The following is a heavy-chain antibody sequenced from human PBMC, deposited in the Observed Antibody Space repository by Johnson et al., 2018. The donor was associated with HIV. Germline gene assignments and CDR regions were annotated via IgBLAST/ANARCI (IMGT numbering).Heavy chain of an antibody. CDR1: GFTFSSYA. V-gene: IGHV3-30-3*02. CDR3: AKDASYSSGWYYAFDI. D-gene: IGHD6-19*01. Sequence: QVQLVESGGGVVQPGGSLRLSCAASGFTFSSYAMHWVRQAPGKGLEWVAVISYDGSNKYYADSVKGRFTISRDNAKNTLYLQMNSLRAEDTAVYYCAKDASYSSGWYYAFDIWGQGTMVTVSS. J-gene: IGHJ3*02. CDR2: ISYDGSNK.